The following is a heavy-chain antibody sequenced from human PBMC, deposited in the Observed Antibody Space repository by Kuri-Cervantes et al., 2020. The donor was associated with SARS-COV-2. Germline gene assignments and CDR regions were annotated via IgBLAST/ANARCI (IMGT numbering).Heavy chain of an antibody. D-gene: IGHD4-23*01. V-gene: IGHV1-58*02. CDR3: AAYGGGKRAFDI. J-gene: IGHJ3*02. CDR2: IVVGSGNT. CDR1: GYTFTSSA. Sequence: SVKVSCKASGYTFTSSAMQWVRQARGQRLEWIGWIVVGSGNTNYAQKFQERVTITRDMSTSTAYMELSSLRSEDTAVYYCAAYGGGKRAFDIWGQGTMVTVSS.